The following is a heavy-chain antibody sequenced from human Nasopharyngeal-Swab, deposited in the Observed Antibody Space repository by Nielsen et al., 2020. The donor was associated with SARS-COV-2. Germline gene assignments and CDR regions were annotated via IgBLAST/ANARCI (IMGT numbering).Heavy chain of an antibody. J-gene: IGHJ5*02. Sequence: WVRQAPGQGLEWMGGIIPILGIANYAQKLQGRVTITADKSTSTAYMELSSLRSEDTAVYYCASSHCSSTSCYHWFDPWGQGTLVTVSS. V-gene: IGHV1-69*10. D-gene: IGHD2-2*01. CDR3: ASSHCSSTSCYHWFDP. CDR2: IIPILGIA.